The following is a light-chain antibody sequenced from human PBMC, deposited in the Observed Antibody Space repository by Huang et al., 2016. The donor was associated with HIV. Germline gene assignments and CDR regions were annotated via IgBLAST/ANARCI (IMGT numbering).Light chain of an antibody. J-gene: IGKJ1*01. Sequence: EIVMTQSPATLSVSPGERATLSGWASQSFSNNLAWYQQKPGQAPRLLIYGASTRATGIPARFSGSGSGTEFTLTISSLQSEDFAVYYCQQYNNWPGTFGQGTKVEIK. CDR3: QQYNNWPGT. CDR2: GAS. CDR1: QSFSNN. V-gene: IGKV3-15*01.